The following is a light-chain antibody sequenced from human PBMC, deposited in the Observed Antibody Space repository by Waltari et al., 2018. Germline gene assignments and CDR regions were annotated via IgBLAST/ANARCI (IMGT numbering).Light chain of an antibody. J-gene: IGLJ1*01. CDR3: SSYAGSNYYV. V-gene: IGLV2-8*01. CDR2: EVN. Sequence: QSALTQPPSASGSPGQSVTISCTGTSSDVGGYNYVSWYQQHPGKAPKLMIYEVNERPSGVPDRFSGSKSGNTASLTVSGLQDEDEADYYCSSYAGSNYYVFGTGTKVTVL. CDR1: SSDVGGYNY.